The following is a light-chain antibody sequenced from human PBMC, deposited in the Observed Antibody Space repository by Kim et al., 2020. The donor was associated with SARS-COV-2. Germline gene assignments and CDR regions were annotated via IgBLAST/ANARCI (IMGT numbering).Light chain of an antibody. J-gene: IGKJ4*01. Sequence: PASISCRSSQSLLQSNGYNYLDWYLQKPGQPPQLLIYWGSNRASGVSDRFSGGGSGTDFTLKISRVEAEDVGVYYCMQAVEVPLIFGGGTKVDIK. CDR3: MQAVEVPLI. CDR2: WGS. CDR1: QSLLQSNGYNY. V-gene: IGKV2-28*01.